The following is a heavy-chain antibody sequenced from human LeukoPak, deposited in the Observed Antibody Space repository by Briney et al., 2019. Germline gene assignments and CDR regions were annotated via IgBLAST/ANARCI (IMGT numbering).Heavy chain of an antibody. CDR3: ARDRTTGTTSPSDFDI. V-gene: IGHV1-18*04. D-gene: IGHD1-1*01. Sequence: ASVKVSCKASGYTFTSYGISWVRQAPGQGLEWMGWISAYNGNTNYAQKFLGRVTMTTDTSTSTAYMELRSLRSDDTAVYYCARDRTTGTTSPSDFDIWGQGTVVTVSS. CDR2: ISAYNGNT. J-gene: IGHJ3*02. CDR1: GYTFTSYG.